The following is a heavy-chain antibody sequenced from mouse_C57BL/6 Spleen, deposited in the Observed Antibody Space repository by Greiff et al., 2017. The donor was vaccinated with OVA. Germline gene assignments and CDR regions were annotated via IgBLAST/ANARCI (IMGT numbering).Heavy chain of an antibody. CDR2: ISSGGSYT. J-gene: IGHJ2*01. D-gene: IGHD2-10*02. V-gene: IGHV5-6*02. CDR1: GFTFSSYG. Sequence: DVMLVESGGDLVKPGGSLKLSCAASGFTFSSYGMSWVRQTPDKRLEWVATISSGGSYTYYPDSVKGRFTISRDNAKNTLYLQMSSLKSEDTAMYFCEREGDSIYSENWGQGTTLTDSS. CDR3: EREGDSIYSEN.